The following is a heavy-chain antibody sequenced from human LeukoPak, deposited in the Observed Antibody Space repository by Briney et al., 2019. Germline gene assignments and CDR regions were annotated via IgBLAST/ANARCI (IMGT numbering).Heavy chain of an antibody. CDR1: GFTFSIYG. CDR3: AKDDRIQTRRYSYNY. J-gene: IGHJ4*02. D-gene: IGHD5-18*01. V-gene: IGHV3-23*01. CDR2: MSGSGGST. Sequence: GGSPRLSCAASGFTFSIYGMSWVRQAPGRGLEWVSAMSGSGGSTYYADSVKGRFTISRDNSMNTLYLQMNSLRAEDTAVYYCAKDDRIQTRRYSYNYWGQGTLVTVSS.